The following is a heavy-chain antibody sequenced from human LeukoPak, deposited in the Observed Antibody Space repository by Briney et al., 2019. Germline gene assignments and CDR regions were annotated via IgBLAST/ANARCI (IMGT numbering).Heavy chain of an antibody. CDR3: ARVAYDDPNWYFDL. CDR1: GGSISSSNYY. D-gene: IGHD3-3*01. V-gene: IGHV4-39*07. J-gene: IGHJ2*01. Sequence: SETLSLTCTVSGGSISSSNYYWGCIRQAPGKGLEWIGSIYYSGSTYYNPSLKSRVTISVDTSKNQFSLRLSSVTAADTAVYYCARVAYDDPNWYFDLWGRGTLVTVSS. CDR2: IYYSGST.